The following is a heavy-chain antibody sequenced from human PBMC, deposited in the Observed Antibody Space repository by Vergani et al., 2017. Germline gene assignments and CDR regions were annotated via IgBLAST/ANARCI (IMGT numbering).Heavy chain of an antibody. V-gene: IGHV3-23*01. J-gene: IGHJ6*02. CDR2: ISGSGGST. CDR1: GFTFSSYA. D-gene: IGHD3-22*01. Sequence: EVQLLESGGGLVQPGGSLRLSCAASGFTFSSYAMSWVRQAPGKGLEWVSAISGSGGSTYYADSVKGRFTISRDNSKNTLYLQMNSLRAEDTAVYYCATYYDSSGYYFDPLSPGVWGQGTTVTVSS. CDR3: ATYYDSSGYYFDPLSPGV.